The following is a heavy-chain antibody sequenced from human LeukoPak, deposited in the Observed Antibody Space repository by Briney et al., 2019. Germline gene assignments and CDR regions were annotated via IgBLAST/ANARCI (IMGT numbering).Heavy chain of an antibody. V-gene: IGHV3-13*01. CDR1: GFTFSSYD. CDR2: IGTAGDT. D-gene: IGHD2-15*01. Sequence: PGGSLRLSCAASGFTFSSYDMHWVRQATGKGLEWVSAIGTAGDTYYPGSVKGRFTISRENAKNSLYLQMNSLRAGDTAVYYCARGCSGGSCYSAAFDIWGQGTMVTVSS. CDR3: ARGCSGGSCYSAAFDI. J-gene: IGHJ3*02.